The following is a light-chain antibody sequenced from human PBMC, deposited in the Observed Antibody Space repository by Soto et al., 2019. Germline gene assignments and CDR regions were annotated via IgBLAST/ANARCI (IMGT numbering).Light chain of an antibody. CDR1: QGIRND. CDR3: LQDYNYPLT. CDR2: AAS. V-gene: IGKV1-6*01. J-gene: IGKJ4*01. Sequence: IQMPQSPSTLSASVGDRVTVTCRASQGIRNDLGWFQQKPGEAPKLLIYAASSLQSGVPSRFSGSGSGTDFTLTISSLQPEDFATYYCLQDYNYPLTFGGGTKVDIK.